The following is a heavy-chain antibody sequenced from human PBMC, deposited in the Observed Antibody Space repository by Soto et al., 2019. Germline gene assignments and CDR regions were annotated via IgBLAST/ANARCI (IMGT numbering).Heavy chain of an antibody. V-gene: IGHV1-69*02. J-gene: IGHJ3*02. CDR3: ARQGGYSVYDWLVDI. CDR1: GGTFSSYT. D-gene: IGHD5-12*01. Sequence: QVQLVQSGAEVKKPGSSVKVSCKASGGTFSSYTISWVRQAPGQGLEWMGRIIPILGIANYAQKFQGRVTSTADKSTSKAYMELSSVRSEDTAVYYYARQGGYSVYDWLVDIWGQGTMVTVSS. CDR2: IIPILGIA.